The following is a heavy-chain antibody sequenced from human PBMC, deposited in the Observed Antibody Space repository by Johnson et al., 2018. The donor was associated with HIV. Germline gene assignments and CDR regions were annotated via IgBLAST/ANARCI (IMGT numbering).Heavy chain of an antibody. J-gene: IGHJ3*02. CDR3: ARGNTFDI. Sequence: VQLVESGGGLVQPGGSLRLSCGASGFTFSDHWMQWVRQAPGKGLVWVSRINGDGSRTSYADSVKGRFTIARDNAKNTLFLEMKSLRAGDTAVYYCARGNTFDIWGQGTLVTVSS. V-gene: IGHV3-74*01. CDR2: INGDGSRT. CDR1: GFTFSDHW.